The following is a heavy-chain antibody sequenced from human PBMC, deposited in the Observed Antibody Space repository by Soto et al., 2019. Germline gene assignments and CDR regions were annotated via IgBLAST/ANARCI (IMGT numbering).Heavy chain of an antibody. CDR2: IYYSGST. V-gene: IGHV4-30-4*01. CDR1: GGSISSGDYY. Sequence: KTSETLSLTCTVSGGSISSGDYYWSWVRQPPGKGLEWIGLIYYSGSTYYNPSLKGRVTISVDTSKNQFSLKLSSVSAADTAVYYCARDYMDTSMVRTQHYYGVDVWGQGTTVTVSS. CDR3: ARDYMDTSMVRTQHYYGVDV. J-gene: IGHJ6*02. D-gene: IGHD5-18*01.